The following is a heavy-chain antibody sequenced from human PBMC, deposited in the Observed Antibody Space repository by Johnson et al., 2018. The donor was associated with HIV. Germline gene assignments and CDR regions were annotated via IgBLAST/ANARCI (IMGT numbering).Heavy chain of an antibody. CDR2: IAYDGSRS. CDR3: SSANLSPFGGVNDAFDV. D-gene: IGHD3-16*01. V-gene: IGHV3-30*03. CDR1: GLTFSSYG. J-gene: IGHJ3*01. Sequence: QVQLVESGGGLVQPGGSLRLSCAASGLTFSSYGIHWVRQAPGKGLEWVAAIAYDGSRSDYGASVKGRFTISRNNSKNNLYLQMNSLRPGDTAVYYCSSANLSPFGGVNDAFDVWGQGTMVTVSS.